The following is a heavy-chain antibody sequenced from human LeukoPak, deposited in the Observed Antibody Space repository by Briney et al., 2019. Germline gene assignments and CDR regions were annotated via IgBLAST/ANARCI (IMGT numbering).Heavy chain of an antibody. CDR1: GGTFSSYA. J-gene: IGHJ4*02. Sequence: SVKVSCKASGGTFSSYAVSWVRRAPGQGLEWMGRIIPIFGTANYAQKCQGRVTITTDECTSTAYMELSSLRSEDTAVYYCARRSYDSSGYYQFDYWGQGTLVTVSS. V-gene: IGHV1-69*05. D-gene: IGHD3-22*01. CDR3: ARRSYDSSGYYQFDY. CDR2: IIPIFGTA.